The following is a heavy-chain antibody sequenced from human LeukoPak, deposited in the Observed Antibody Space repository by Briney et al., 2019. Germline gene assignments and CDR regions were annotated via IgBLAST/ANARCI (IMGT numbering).Heavy chain of an antibody. V-gene: IGHV1-18*01. J-gene: IGHJ4*02. D-gene: IGHD3-10*01. CDR1: GYTFTSYG. CDR3: ARDRRSLEWYYYGSGSWYFDY. CDR2: ISAYNGNT. Sequence: ASVKVSCKASGYTFTSYGISWVRQAPGQGLEWMGWISAYNGNTNYAQKLQGRVTMTTDTSTSTAYMELRSLRSDDTAVYYCARDRRSLEWYYYGSGSWYFDYWGQGTLVTVSS.